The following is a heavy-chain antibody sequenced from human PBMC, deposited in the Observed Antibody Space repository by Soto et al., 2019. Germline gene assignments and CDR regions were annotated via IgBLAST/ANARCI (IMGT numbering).Heavy chain of an antibody. V-gene: IGHV1-69*13. J-gene: IGHJ6*02. D-gene: IGHD3-22*01. Sequence: SVKVSCKASGGTFSSYAINWVRQAPGQGLEWMGGIIPIFGTANYAQKFQGRVTITADESTSTAYMELSSLRSEDTAVYYCASGTDYYDSSGPRGDYYYYGMDVWGQGTTVTVSS. CDR3: ASGTDYYDSSGPRGDYYYYGMDV. CDR2: IIPIFGTA. CDR1: GGTFSSYA.